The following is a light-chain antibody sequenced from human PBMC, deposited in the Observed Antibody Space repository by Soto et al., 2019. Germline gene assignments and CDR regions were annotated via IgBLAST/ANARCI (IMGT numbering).Light chain of an antibody. Sequence: EFVLTQSPGTLSLSPGERATLSCRASQSVSSSYLAWYQQKPGQAPRLLIYGASSRATGIPDRFSGSGSGTDFTLTISRLEPEDFAVYYCQQYGSSSFTFGPGTTVDIK. J-gene: IGKJ3*01. CDR3: QQYGSSSFT. CDR1: QSVSSSY. V-gene: IGKV3-20*01. CDR2: GAS.